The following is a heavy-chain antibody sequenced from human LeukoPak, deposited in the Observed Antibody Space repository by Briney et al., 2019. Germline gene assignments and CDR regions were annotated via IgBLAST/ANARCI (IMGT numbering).Heavy chain of an antibody. D-gene: IGHD6-13*01. CDR3: ARQPDSRSWSDP. CDR2: IYYSGST. V-gene: IGHV4-39*01. CDR1: GGSISSSSYY. J-gene: IGHJ5*02. Sequence: TSSETLSLTCTVSGGSISSSSYYWGWIRQPPGKGLEWIGSIYYSGSTYYNPSLKSRVTISVDTSKNQFSLKLSSVTAADAAVYYCARQPDSRSWSDPWGQGTLVTVSS.